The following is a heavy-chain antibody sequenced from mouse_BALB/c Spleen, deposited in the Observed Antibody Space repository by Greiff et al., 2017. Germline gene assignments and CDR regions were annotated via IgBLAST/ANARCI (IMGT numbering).Heavy chain of an antibody. V-gene: IGHV1-7*01. Sequence: QVQLQQSGAELAKPGASVKMSCKASGYTFTSYWMHWVKQRPGQGLEWIGYINPSTGYTEYNQKFKDKATLTADKSSSTAYMQLSSLTSEDSAVYYCARWDYGSRAWFAYWGQGTLVTVSA. D-gene: IGHD1-1*01. CDR2: INPSTGYT. CDR3: ARWDYGSRAWFAY. J-gene: IGHJ3*01. CDR1: GYTFTSYW.